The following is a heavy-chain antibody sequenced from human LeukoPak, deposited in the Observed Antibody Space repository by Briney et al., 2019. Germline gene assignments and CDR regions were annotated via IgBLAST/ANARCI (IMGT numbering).Heavy chain of an antibody. Sequence: ASVKVSCKASGGTFSSYAISWVRQAPGQGLEWRGRIIPIFGTANYAQKFQGRVTITTDESTSTAYMELSSLRSEDTAVYYCASVYRAPYYDLWSGYQSPFDCWGQGTLVTVSS. V-gene: IGHV1-69*05. J-gene: IGHJ4*02. CDR1: GGTFSSYA. CDR2: IIPIFGTA. CDR3: ASVYRAPYYDLWSGYQSPFDC. D-gene: IGHD3-3*01.